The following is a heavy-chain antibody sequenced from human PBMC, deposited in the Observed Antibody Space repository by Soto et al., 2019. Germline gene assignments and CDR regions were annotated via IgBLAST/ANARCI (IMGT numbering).Heavy chain of an antibody. D-gene: IGHD2-2*01. CDR1: GFTVSSYN. Sequence: GGSLRLSCAASGFTVSSYNMNWVRQAPGKGLEWISYITDSSGTINYADSVKGRFTTSRDNAENSLFLQMNSLRAEDTAVYYCARDKGSSSWHSFDYWGQGT. J-gene: IGHJ4*02. CDR2: ITDSSGTI. CDR3: ARDKGSSSWHSFDY. V-gene: IGHV3-48*01.